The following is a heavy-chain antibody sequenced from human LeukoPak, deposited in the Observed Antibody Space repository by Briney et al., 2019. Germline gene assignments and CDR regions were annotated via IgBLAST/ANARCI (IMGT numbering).Heavy chain of an antibody. Sequence: PGGSLRLSCAAPGFTFSSYAMHWVRQAPGKGLEWVAVISYDGSNKYYADSVKGRFTISRDNSKNTLYLQMNSLRAEDTAVYYCAKGAFGRRIVPNWFDPWGQGTLVTVSS. J-gene: IGHJ5*02. D-gene: IGHD1-26*01. CDR3: AKGAFGRRIVPNWFDP. V-gene: IGHV3-30*04. CDR1: GFTFSSYA. CDR2: ISYDGSNK.